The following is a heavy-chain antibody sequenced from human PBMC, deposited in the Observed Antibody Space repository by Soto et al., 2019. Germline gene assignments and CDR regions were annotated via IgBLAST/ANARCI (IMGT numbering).Heavy chain of an antibody. V-gene: IGHV4-39*02. Sequence: KTSETLSLTCTVSGASLSSISYYWGWIRQPPGKGLEWVGSIFFTGNIYYNPSLKSRVTISVDTSRNQFSLMVNSVTADDTAVYYCAKVAKSGVVIEYFDSWGQGSLVTVSS. D-gene: IGHD3-3*01. CDR3: AKVAKSGVVIEYFDS. CDR1: GASLSSISYY. J-gene: IGHJ4*02. CDR2: IFFTGNI.